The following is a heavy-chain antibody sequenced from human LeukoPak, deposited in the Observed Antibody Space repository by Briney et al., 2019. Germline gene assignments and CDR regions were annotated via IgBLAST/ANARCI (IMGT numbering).Heavy chain of an antibody. D-gene: IGHD3-10*01. J-gene: IGHJ6*03. V-gene: IGHV3-48*04. CDR2: ISSSSSTI. Sequence: PGGSLRLSCAASGFTFSSYSMNWVRQAPGKGLEWVSYISSSSSTIYYADSVKGRFTISRDNAKNSLYLQMNSLRAEDTAVYYCARSGSGRSYYYYMDVWGKGTTVTVSS. CDR1: GFTFSSYS. CDR3: ARSGSGRSYYYYMDV.